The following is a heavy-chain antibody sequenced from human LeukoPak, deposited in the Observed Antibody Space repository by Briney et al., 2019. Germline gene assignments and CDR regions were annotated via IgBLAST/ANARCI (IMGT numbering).Heavy chain of an antibody. J-gene: IGHJ3*02. CDR3: AKDTGFGETTDAFDI. D-gene: IGHD3-10*01. CDR2: ISWNSGSI. V-gene: IGHV3-9*01. CDR1: GGSISSGGYS. Sequence: LSLTCAVSGGSISSGGYSWSWVRQAPGKGLEWVSGISWNSGSIGYADSVKGRFTISRDNAKNSLYLQMNSLRAEDTALYYCAKDTGFGETTDAFDIWGQGTMVTVSS.